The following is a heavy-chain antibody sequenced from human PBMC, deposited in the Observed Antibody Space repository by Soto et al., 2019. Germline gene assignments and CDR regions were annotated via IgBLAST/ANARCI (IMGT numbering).Heavy chain of an antibody. CDR3: AREPLTYCSGGSCRNWFDP. D-gene: IGHD2-15*01. Sequence: SQTLSLTCAISGDSVSSNSAAWNWIRQSPSRGLEWLGRTYYRSKWYNDYAVSVKSRITINPDTSKNQFSLQLNSVTPEDTAVYYCAREPLTYCSGGSCRNWFDPWGQGTLVTVSS. J-gene: IGHJ5*02. CDR1: GDSVSSNSAA. CDR2: TYYRSKWYN. V-gene: IGHV6-1*01.